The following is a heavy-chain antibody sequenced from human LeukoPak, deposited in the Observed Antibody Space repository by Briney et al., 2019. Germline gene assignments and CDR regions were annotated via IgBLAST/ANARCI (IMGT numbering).Heavy chain of an antibody. J-gene: IGHJ3*02. CDR3: ATGYYYDSSGYPTCDI. Sequence: ASVKVSCKASGYTFSDYYMHWVRQAPGQGLEWMGWINPNSGGTNYAQKFQGRVTMTRDTSISTAYMELSRLRSEDTAVYYCATGYYYDSSGYPTCDIWGQGTMVTVSS. CDR2: INPNSGGT. D-gene: IGHD3-22*01. CDR1: GYTFSDYY. V-gene: IGHV1-2*02.